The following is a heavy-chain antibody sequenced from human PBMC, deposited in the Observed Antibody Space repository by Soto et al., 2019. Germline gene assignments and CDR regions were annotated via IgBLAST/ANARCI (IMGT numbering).Heavy chain of an antibody. D-gene: IGHD3-10*01. CDR1: GFTFSSYA. Sequence: QVQLVESGGGVVQPGRSLRLSCAASGFTFSSYAMHWVRQAPGKGLEWVAVISYDGSNKYYADSVKGRFTISRDNSKNTLYLQMNSLRAEDTAVYYCARDGEFPLYYYYGMDVWGQGTTVTVSS. CDR3: ARDGEFPLYYYYGMDV. J-gene: IGHJ6*02. V-gene: IGHV3-30-3*01. CDR2: ISYDGSNK.